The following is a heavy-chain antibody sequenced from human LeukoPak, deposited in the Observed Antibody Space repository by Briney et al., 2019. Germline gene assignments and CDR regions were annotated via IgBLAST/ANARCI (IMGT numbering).Heavy chain of an antibody. Sequence: SETLSLTCTVSGGSISSYYWSWIRQPPGKGPEWIGYIYYTGSTNYNPSLKSRVTISVDTSNNQFSLKLSSVTAADTAVYYCAREDNWNYFPFDLWGQGTLVTVSS. CDR1: GGSISSYY. CDR2: IYYTGST. CDR3: AREDNWNYFPFDL. D-gene: IGHD1-7*01. V-gene: IGHV4-59*01. J-gene: IGHJ5*02.